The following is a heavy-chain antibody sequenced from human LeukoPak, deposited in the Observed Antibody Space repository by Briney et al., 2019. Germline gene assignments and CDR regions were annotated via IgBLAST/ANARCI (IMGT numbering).Heavy chain of an antibody. V-gene: IGHV1-69*04. CDR3: ARVSGSIAARSDAFDI. CDR2: IIPILGIA. Sequence: SAKVSCKASGGTFSSYAISWVRQAPGQGLEWMGRIIPILGIANYAQKFQGRVTITADKSTSTAYMELSSLRSEDTAVYYCARVSGSIAARSDAFDIWGQGTMITVSS. J-gene: IGHJ3*02. D-gene: IGHD6-6*01. CDR1: GGTFSSYA.